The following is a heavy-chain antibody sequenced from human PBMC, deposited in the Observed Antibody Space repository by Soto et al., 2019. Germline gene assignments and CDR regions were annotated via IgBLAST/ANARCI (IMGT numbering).Heavy chain of an antibody. V-gene: IGHV3-21*01. Sequence: EAQLVESGGGLVKPGGSLRVSCAASGFNLSIYTMNWVRQAPGKGLEWVSSISGNNVYVYYADSVKGRFSISRDNAKNSLTLQMNSLRAEDRALYYCARDRCSGGSCYRTYAFDMWGKGTRVTVS. J-gene: IGHJ3*02. CDR3: ARDRCSGGSCYRTYAFDM. CDR1: GFNLSIYT. CDR2: ISGNNVYV. D-gene: IGHD2-15*01.